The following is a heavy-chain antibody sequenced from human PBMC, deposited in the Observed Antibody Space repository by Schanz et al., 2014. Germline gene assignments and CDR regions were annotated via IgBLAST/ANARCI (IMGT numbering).Heavy chain of an antibody. Sequence: QVQLVESGAAVKKPGASVKISCGTFGKRYFIHWVRQAPGQGLEWMGMIDPRGASTTYAQKFQGRLSLTGDMSTSTLYLELRSLTSEDTAVYYCARNYEWFESWGQGTLVTVSS. CDR3: ARNYEWFES. J-gene: IGHJ5*01. CDR2: IDPRGAST. D-gene: IGHD3-16*01. V-gene: IGHV1-46*02. CDR1: GKRYF.